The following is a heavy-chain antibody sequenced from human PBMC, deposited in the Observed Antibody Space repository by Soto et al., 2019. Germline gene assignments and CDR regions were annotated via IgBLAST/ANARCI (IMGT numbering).Heavy chain of an antibody. Sequence: QVPLQESGPGLVKPSETLSLSCTVSGGSISSYYWSWIRQTPGKGLEWIGYVHDSWGPNYNPSLKSRDAISLDTSKSQFSLKLTSVTATDTAVYYCARQGFGELHGLVDVWGQGTTVTVSS. CDR3: ARQGFGELHGLVDV. CDR1: GGSISSYY. D-gene: IGHD3-10*01. J-gene: IGHJ6*02. V-gene: IGHV4-59*08. CDR2: VHDSWGP.